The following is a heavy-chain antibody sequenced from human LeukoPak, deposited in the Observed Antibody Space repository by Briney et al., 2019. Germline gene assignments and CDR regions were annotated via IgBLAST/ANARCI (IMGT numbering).Heavy chain of an antibody. V-gene: IGHV3-33*08. CDR3: ARDAGRYFDWLGY. CDR1: GFIFDDYG. J-gene: IGHJ4*02. Sequence: GGSLRLSCAASGFIFDDYGMHWVRQAPGKGLEWVAVIWYDGSNKYYADSVKGRFTISRDNSKNTLYLQMNSLRAEDTAVYYCARDAGRYFDWLGYWGQGTLVTVSS. CDR2: IWYDGSNK. D-gene: IGHD3-9*01.